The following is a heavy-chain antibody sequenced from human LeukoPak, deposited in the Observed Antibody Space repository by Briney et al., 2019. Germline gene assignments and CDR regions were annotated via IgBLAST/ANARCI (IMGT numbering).Heavy chain of an antibody. CDR1: GFIFSNFG. D-gene: IGHD6-19*01. Sequence: PGGSLRLSCAASGFIFSNFGMHWVRQGPGKGLEWVAVVSYDGSKKFYGDSMKGRFTVSRDNSQNTMYLQMNSLRPEDTAVYYCAKEIRGISVADTWGQGTLVTVSS. CDR2: VSYDGSKK. CDR3: AKEIRGISVADT. V-gene: IGHV3-30*18. J-gene: IGHJ5*02.